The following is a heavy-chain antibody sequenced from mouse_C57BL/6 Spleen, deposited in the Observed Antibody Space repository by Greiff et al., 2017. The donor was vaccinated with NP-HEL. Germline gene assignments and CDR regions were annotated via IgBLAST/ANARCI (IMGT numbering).Heavy chain of an antibody. Sequence: QVQLQQPGAELVKPGASVKVSCKASGYTFTSYWMHWVKQRPGQGLEWIGRIHPSDSDTNYNQKFKGKATLTVDKSSTTAYVQLSSLTSEDSAVYYCAINDYDGWFAYWGQGTLVTVSA. CDR2: IHPSDSDT. V-gene: IGHV1-74*01. CDR1: GYTFTSYW. D-gene: IGHD2-4*01. CDR3: AINDYDGWFAY. J-gene: IGHJ3*01.